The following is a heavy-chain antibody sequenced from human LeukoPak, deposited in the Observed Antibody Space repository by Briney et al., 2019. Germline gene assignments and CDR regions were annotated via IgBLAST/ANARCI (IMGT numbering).Heavy chain of an antibody. V-gene: IGHV3-20*04. Sequence: GGSLRLSCAASGFTFDDYGMSWVRQAPGKGLEWVSGINWNGGCTGYADSVKGRFTISRDNAKNSLYLQMNSLRAEDTALYYCARVKSRSYRFDYWGQGTLVTVSS. D-gene: IGHD1-26*01. CDR1: GFTFDDYG. CDR3: ARVKSRSYRFDY. J-gene: IGHJ4*02. CDR2: INWNGGCT.